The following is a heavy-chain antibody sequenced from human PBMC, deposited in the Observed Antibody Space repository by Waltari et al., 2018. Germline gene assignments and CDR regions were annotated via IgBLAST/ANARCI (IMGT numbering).Heavy chain of an antibody. Sequence: EVQLVQSGAEVKKPAESLKISCKGSGYSFTSYWIGWVRQMPGKGLEWMGIIYPGDSDTRYSPSVQGQVTISADKSISTAYLQWSSLKASDTAMYYCARLPLGASSSSIHFDYWGQGTLVTVSS. D-gene: IGHD6-6*01. V-gene: IGHV5-51*03. CDR1: GYSFTSYW. CDR3: ARLPLGASSSSIHFDY. J-gene: IGHJ4*02. CDR2: IYPGDSDT.